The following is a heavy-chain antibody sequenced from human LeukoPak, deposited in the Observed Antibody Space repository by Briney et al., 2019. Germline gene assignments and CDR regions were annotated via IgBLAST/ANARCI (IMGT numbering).Heavy chain of an antibody. V-gene: IGHV3-23*01. D-gene: IGHD3-10*01. J-gene: IGHJ4*02. Sequence: PGGSLRLSCAASGFTFSSYAMSWVRQAPGKGLEWVSAISGSGGSTYYADSVKGRFTISRDNSKNTLYLQMNSLRAEDTAVYYRAKESRMVRGVIVDYWGQGTLVTVSS. CDR2: ISGSGGST. CDR3: AKESRMVRGVIVDY. CDR1: GFTFSSYA.